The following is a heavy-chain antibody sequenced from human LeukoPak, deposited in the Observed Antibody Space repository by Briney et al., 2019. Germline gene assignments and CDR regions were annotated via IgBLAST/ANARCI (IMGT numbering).Heavy chain of an antibody. D-gene: IGHD4-17*01. V-gene: IGHV3-30*04. CDR1: GFTFSSYA. J-gene: IGHJ5*02. CDR2: ISYDGSNK. Sequence: PGGSLRLSCAASGFTFSSYAMSWVRQAPGKGLEWVSVISYDGSNKYYADSVKGRFTISRDNSKNTLYLQMNSLRSEDTALYYCARDATGDGDLESWGQGTLVTVSP. CDR3: ARDATGDGDLES.